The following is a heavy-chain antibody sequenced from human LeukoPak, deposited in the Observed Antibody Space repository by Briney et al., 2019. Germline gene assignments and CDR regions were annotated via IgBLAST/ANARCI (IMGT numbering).Heavy chain of an antibody. CDR3: AKDLVAAKYYFDY. CDR2: ISCSGGST. D-gene: IGHD2-15*01. V-gene: IGHV3-23*01. CDR1: GFTFSSYA. Sequence: GGSLRLSCAASGFTFSSYAMSWVRQAPGKGLEGVSAISCSGGSTYYADSVKGRFTISRDNSKNTLYLQINSLRVEDTAVYYCAKDLVAAKYYFDYWGQGTLVTVSS. J-gene: IGHJ4*02.